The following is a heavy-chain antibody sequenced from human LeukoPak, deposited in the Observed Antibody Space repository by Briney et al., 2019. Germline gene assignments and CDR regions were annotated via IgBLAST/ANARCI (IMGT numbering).Heavy chain of an antibody. CDR2: IIPIFGIA. CDR1: GGTFISYA. CDR3: ARDEGGLFDP. V-gene: IGHV1-69*04. Sequence: ASVKVSCKASGGTFISYASSWVRQAPGQGLEWMGRIIPIFGIANYAQKFQGRVTITADKSTSTAYMELSSLRSEDTAVYYCARDEGGLFDPWGQGTLVTVSS. J-gene: IGHJ5*02. D-gene: IGHD1-26*01.